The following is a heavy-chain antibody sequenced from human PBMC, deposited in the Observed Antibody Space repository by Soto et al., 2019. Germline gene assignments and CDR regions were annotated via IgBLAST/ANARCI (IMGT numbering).Heavy chain of an antibody. V-gene: IGHV2-5*02. Sequence: QLTLKESSPTLVKPTQTLTLTCSFSGFSLYSGGVGVGWIRQPPGKALEWLALLYWDETRRYNPSLRNTLTIAKDTSENLVVLTMTDMGPVDTGTYFCAHYATNTYFDVWGKGTTVTVSS. CDR3: AHYATNTYFDV. CDR1: GFSLYSGGVG. D-gene: IGHD1-1*01. CDR2: LYWDETR. J-gene: IGHJ6*04.